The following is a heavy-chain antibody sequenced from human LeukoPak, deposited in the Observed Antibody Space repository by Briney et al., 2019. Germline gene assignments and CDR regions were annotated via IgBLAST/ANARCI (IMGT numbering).Heavy chain of an antibody. J-gene: IGHJ2*01. CDR2: IRDSGDNT. CDR3: AKIASVITFYWYFDP. CDR1: GFTFSSYA. V-gene: IGHV3-23*01. D-gene: IGHD3-22*01. Sequence: GGSLTLSCAASGFTFSSYAMTWVRQAPGKGLKWVSTIRDSGDNTYYADSVKGRFTISRDNSKNTLYLQMNSLTAEDTAVYYCAKIASVITFYWYFDPWGRGTLVTVSS.